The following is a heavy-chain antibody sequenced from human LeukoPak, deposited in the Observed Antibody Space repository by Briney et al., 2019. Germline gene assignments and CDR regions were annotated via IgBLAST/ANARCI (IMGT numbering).Heavy chain of an antibody. J-gene: IGHJ4*02. CDR1: GFTFSSYG. CDR3: AKGYSTNSYYFDS. CDR2: IRYDGSNK. Sequence: GGSLRLSCAASGFTFSSYGMHWVRQAPGKGLEWVAFIRYDGSNKYYADSVKGRFTISRDNSKNTLYLQMNSLRAEDTAVYYCAKGYSTNSYYFDSWGQGTLVTVSS. D-gene: IGHD6-13*01. V-gene: IGHV3-30*02.